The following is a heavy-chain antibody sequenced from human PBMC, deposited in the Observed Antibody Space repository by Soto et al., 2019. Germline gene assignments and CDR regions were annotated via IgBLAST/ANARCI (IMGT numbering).Heavy chain of an antibody. CDR3: ARGVLWFGVYGMDV. CDR1: GGSFSGYY. CDR2: INHSGST. Sequence: KASETLSLTCAVYGGSFSGYYWSWIRQPPGKGLEWIGEINHSGSTNYNPSLKSRVTISVDTSKNQFSLKLSSVTAADTAVYYCARGVLWFGVYGMDVWGQGTTVTVSS. V-gene: IGHV4-34*01. D-gene: IGHD3-10*01. J-gene: IGHJ6*02.